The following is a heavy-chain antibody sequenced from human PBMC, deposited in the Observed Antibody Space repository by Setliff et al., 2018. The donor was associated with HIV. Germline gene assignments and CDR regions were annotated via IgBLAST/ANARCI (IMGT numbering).Heavy chain of an antibody. D-gene: IGHD4-17*01. V-gene: IGHV4-59*11. CDR2: IYSTGST. CDR3: AKGAGFYGDYTFDH. J-gene: IGHJ4*02. CDR1: GPSINIHY. Sequence: SETLSLTCTVSGPSINIHYWSWIRQSPGKGFEWIGYIYSTGSTNYNPSLQSRVTISMVASRNQFSLKVTSVTAADTAVYYCAKGAGFYGDYTFDHWGQGMQVT.